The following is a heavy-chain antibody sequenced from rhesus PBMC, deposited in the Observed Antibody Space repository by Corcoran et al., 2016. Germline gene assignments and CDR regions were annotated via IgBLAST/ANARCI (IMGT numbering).Heavy chain of an antibody. V-gene: IGHV4-127*01. D-gene: IGHD5-24*01. CDR3: AREGTGTAGTFDY. CDR2: IGGSSGST. CDR1: GYSISSGYG. Sequence: QVQLQELGPGLVKPSETLSLTCAVSGYSISSGYGWSWIRQPPGKGLEWIGFIGGSSGSTNYNPSLKSRVTISKYTAKNQFSLKLSSVTAADTAVYYCAREGTGTAGTFDYWGQGVLVTVSS. J-gene: IGHJ4*01.